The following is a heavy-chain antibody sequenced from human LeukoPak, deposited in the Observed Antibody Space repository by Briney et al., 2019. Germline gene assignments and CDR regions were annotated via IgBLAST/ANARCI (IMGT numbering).Heavy chain of an antibody. CDR1: GYTFTSYY. D-gene: IGHD2-2*01. J-gene: IGHJ4*02. Sequence: GASVKVSCKASGYTFTSYYMHWVRQAPGQGLEWMGIINPSGGSTSYAQKFQGRVTMTRDTSTSTVYMELSSLRSEDTAVYYCARGSGTDRSSTSCPPNYWGQGTLVTVSS. CDR2: INPSGGST. CDR3: ARGSGTDRSSTSCPPNY. V-gene: IGHV1-46*01.